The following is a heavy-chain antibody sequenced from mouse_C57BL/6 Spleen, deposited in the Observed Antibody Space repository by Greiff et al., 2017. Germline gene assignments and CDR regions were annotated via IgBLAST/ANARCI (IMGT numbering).Heavy chain of an antibody. J-gene: IGHJ4*01. CDR3: ANPHGFFTLDY. V-gene: IGHV1-4*01. Sequence: VQLQQSGAELARPGASVKMSCKASGYTFTSYTMHWVKQRPGQGLEWIGYINPSSGYTKYNQKFKDKATLTADKSSSTAYMQLGSLTSEDSAVYYCANPHGFFTLDYWGQGTSVTVSS. D-gene: IGHD2-2*01. CDR1: GYTFTSYT. CDR2: INPSSGYT.